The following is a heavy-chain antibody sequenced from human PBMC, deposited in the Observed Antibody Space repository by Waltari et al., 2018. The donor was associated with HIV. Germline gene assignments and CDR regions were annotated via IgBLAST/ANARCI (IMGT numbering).Heavy chain of an antibody. CDR3: ARIGTFPHNYAIDF. J-gene: IGHJ6*02. V-gene: IGHV3-7*01. Sequence: EVQLMESGGGLVQSGGSLRLSCAAFGFTFTNYWMSWVRQTTGKGLEWVAYIKDDGSEKYYMGSVKGRFTISRDNAKNSMFLQMNSLRAEDTAVYYCARIGTFPHNYAIDFWGQGTTVTVSS. CDR2: IKDDGSEK. D-gene: IGHD1-26*01. CDR1: GFTFTNYW.